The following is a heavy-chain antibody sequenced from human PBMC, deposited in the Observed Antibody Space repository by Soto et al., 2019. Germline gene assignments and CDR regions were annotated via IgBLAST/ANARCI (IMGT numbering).Heavy chain of an antibody. D-gene: IGHD2-8*02. J-gene: IGHJ6*03. CDR1: GFIFSDYA. Sequence: EVQLLESGGGLVQPGGSLRLSCAASGFIFSDYAMRWVRQAPGKGLEWVSGAGGSDGTTYYADSVKGRLTISRDNSKNTLYLHMNSLRAEDTAVYYCAKAPRPCTGDTSDYLYMEVWGKGTTVTVSS. CDR2: AGGSDGTT. V-gene: IGHV3-23*01. CDR3: AKAPRPCTGDTSDYLYMEV.